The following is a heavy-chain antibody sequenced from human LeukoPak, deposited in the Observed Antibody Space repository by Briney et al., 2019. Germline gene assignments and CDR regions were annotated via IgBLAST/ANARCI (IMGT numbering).Heavy chain of an antibody. CDR2: IYYSGST. Sequence: SEILSLTCTVSGGSISSSSYYWGWIRQPPGKGLEWIGSIYYSGSTYYNPSLKSRVTISVDTSKNQFSLKLSSVTAADTAVYYCARLRYYYGSGSPRDFDYWGQGTLVTVSS. CDR3: ARLRYYYGSGSPRDFDY. V-gene: IGHV4-39*07. D-gene: IGHD3-10*01. J-gene: IGHJ4*02. CDR1: GGSISSSSYY.